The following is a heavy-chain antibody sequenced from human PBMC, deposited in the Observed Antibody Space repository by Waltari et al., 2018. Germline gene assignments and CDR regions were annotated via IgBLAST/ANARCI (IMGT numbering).Heavy chain of an antibody. V-gene: IGHV4-61*09. CDR3: ARGGPVVVIENPIDY. D-gene: IGHD2-21*01. CDR1: GGSISSGSYY. Sequence: QVQLQESGPGLVKPSQTLSLTCTVSGGSISSGSYYWSWIRQPAGKGLEWIGYIYTSGSTNYNPSLKSRVTISVDTSKNQFSLKLSSVTAADTAVYYCARGGPVVVIENPIDYWGQGTLVTVSS. J-gene: IGHJ4*02. CDR2: IYTSGST.